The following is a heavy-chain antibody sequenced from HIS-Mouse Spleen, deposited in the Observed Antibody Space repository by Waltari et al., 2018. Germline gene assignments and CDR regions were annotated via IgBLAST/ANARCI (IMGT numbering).Heavy chain of an antibody. V-gene: IGHV3-53*02. J-gene: IGHJ4*02. CDR3: ARPDSGYYFDY. Sequence: EVQLVETGGGLIQPGGSLRLSCAASGFTVSSNYMRWVRQAPGKGLEWVSVIYSGGSTYYADSVKGRFTISRDNSKNTLYLQMNSLRAEDTAVYYCARPDSGYYFDYWGQGTLVTVSS. CDR1: GFTVSSNY. CDR2: IYSGGST. D-gene: IGHD5-12*01.